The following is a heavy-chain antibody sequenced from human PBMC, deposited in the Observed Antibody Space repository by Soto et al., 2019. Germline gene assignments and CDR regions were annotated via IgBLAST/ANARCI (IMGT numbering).Heavy chain of an antibody. V-gene: IGHV3-73*01. Sequence: EVRLVESGGGLVQPGGSLKLSCAASGFTFSDSAMHCFRQASGKGLEWVGRIRTKTRSYATTFAASVEGRFTISRDDSRNTAYLQMNSLKTEDTAVYYCSRSIFGVIVTRNYWGQGTLVTVSS. CDR1: GFTFSDSA. D-gene: IGHD3-3*02. CDR3: SRSIFGVIVTRNY. J-gene: IGHJ4*02. CDR2: IRTKTRSYAT.